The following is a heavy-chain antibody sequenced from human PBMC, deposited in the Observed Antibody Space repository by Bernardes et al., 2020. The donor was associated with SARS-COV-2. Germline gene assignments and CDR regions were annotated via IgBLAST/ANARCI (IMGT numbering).Heavy chain of an antibody. CDR2: IYYSGST. CDR1: GGSISSSSYY. Sequence: SETLSLTCTVSGGSISSSSYYWGWIRQPPGKGLEWIGSIYYSGSTYYNPSLKSRVTISVDTSKNQFSLKLSSVTAADTAVYYCAREVVGMQWLGGDYYYHYGMDVWGQGTTVTVSS. V-gene: IGHV4-39*02. CDR3: AREVVGMQWLGGDYYYHYGMDV. D-gene: IGHD6-19*01. J-gene: IGHJ6*02.